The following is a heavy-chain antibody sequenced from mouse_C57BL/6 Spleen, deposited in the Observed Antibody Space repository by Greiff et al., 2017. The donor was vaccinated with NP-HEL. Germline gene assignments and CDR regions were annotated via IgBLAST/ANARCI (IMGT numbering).Heavy chain of an antibody. D-gene: IGHD3-2*02. CDR3: ARQGLDSSGYVPWYFDV. Sequence: EVMLVESGGDLVKPGGSLKLSCAASGFTFSSYGMSWVRQTPDKRLEWVATISSGGSYTYYPDSVKGRFTISRDNAKNTLYLQMSSLKSEDTAMYYCARQGLDSSGYVPWYFDVWGTGTTVTVSS. J-gene: IGHJ1*03. CDR1: GFTFSSYG. CDR2: ISSGGSYT. V-gene: IGHV5-6*01.